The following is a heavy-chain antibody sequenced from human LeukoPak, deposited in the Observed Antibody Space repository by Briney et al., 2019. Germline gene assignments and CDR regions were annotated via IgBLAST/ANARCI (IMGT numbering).Heavy chain of an antibody. V-gene: IGHV1-8*01. CDR3: ARAPRGYCSGGSCPRAAFDI. Sequence: ASVKVSCKASGYTFTSYDINWVRQAIGQGLEWMGWMNPNSGNTGYAQKFQGRVTMTRNTSISTAYMELSSLRSEDTAVYYCARAPRGYCSGGSCPRAAFDIWGQGTMVTVSS. CDR2: MNPNSGNT. CDR1: GYTFTSYD. J-gene: IGHJ3*02. D-gene: IGHD2-15*01.